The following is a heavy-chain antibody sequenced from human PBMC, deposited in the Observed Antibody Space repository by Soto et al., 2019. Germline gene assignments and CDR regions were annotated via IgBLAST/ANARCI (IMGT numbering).Heavy chain of an antibody. Sequence: SETPSLTCTVSGCSISSYYWSWIRQPPGKGLEWIGYIYYSGSTNYNPSLKSRVTMSVDTSKNQFSLKLSSVTAADTAVYYCARAYGDYLNFDYWGQGTLVTVSS. D-gene: IGHD4-17*01. V-gene: IGHV4-59*01. CDR1: GCSISSYY. CDR2: IYYSGST. J-gene: IGHJ4*02. CDR3: ARAYGDYLNFDY.